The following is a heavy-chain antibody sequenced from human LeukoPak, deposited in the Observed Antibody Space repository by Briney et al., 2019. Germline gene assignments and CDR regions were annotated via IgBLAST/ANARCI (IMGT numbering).Heavy chain of an antibody. CDR3: ARERAAINVFDY. Sequence: PSETLSLTCAVYGGSFSGYYWSWIRQPPGKGLEWIGEINHSGSTNYNPSLKSRVTISVDMSKNQFSLKLSSVTAADTAVYYCARERAAINVFDYWGQGTLVTVSS. CDR2: INHSGST. CDR1: GGSFSGYY. V-gene: IGHV4-34*01. J-gene: IGHJ4*02. D-gene: IGHD2-2*01.